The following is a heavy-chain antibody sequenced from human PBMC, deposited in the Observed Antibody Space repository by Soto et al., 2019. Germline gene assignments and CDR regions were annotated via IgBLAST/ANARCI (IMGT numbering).Heavy chain of an antibody. V-gene: IGHV1-2*04. CDR2: INPNSGGT. J-gene: IGHJ6*02. CDR3: ARGGDYYGSGSYYNGPEVDDYYGMDV. D-gene: IGHD3-10*01. CDR1: GYTFTGYY. Sequence: QVQLVQSGAEVKKPGASVKVSCKASGYTFTGYYMHWVRQAPGQGLEWMGWINPNSGGTTYAQKFQGWVTMTRDTSISTADMELGRLRSDDTAVYYCARGGDYYGSGSYYNGPEVDDYYGMDVWGQGTTVTVSS.